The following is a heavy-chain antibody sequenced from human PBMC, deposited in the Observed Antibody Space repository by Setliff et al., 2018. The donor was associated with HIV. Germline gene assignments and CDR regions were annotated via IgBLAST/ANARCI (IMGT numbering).Heavy chain of an antibody. D-gene: IGHD5-18*01. Sequence: SETLSLTCTVSGGSISSSSYYWGWIRQPPGKGLERIGSIYYSGNTYYNPSLKSRVTISVDTSKNQFSLKLTSVTAADTAMYYCARDLGYSYGDAFDIWGQGTMVTVSS. V-gene: IGHV4-39*07. CDR3: ARDLGYSYGDAFDI. CDR2: IYYSGNT. J-gene: IGHJ3*02. CDR1: GGSISSSSYY.